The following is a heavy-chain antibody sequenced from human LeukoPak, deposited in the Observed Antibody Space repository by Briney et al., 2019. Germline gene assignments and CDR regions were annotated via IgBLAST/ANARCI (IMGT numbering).Heavy chain of an antibody. CDR3: ARHAGKAAPGRGPYYYYYSMDV. D-gene: IGHD6-6*01. CDR1: AHSITNYY. J-gene: IGHJ6*03. Sequence: SQSLSLTCTVSAHSITNYYCSWIRQPAGKGLEWLGRVYTNVATNYNTSLKSRVTMSVDMAKKQFTLKLTYVTAADTAVYDCARHAGKAAPGRGPYYYYYSMDVWGRGTMVTVSS. CDR2: VYTNVAT. V-gene: IGHV4-4*07.